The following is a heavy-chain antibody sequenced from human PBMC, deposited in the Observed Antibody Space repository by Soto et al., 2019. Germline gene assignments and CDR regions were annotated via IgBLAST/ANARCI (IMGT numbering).Heavy chain of an antibody. CDR3: AREDSSSFTSRYYFDY. CDR1: GFTFSSYS. CDR2: ISSSSSTI. Sequence: EVQLVESGGGLVQPGGSLRLSCAASGFTFSSYSMNWVSQAPGKGLEWVSYISSSSSTIYYADSVKGRFTISRDNAKNSLYLQMNSLRAEDTAVYYCAREDSSSFTSRYYFDYWGQGTLVTVSS. V-gene: IGHV3-48*01. D-gene: IGHD6-6*01. J-gene: IGHJ4*02.